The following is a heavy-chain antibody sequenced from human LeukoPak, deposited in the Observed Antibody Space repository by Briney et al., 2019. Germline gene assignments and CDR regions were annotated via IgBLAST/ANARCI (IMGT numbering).Heavy chain of an antibody. CDR1: GFTFSSSA. J-gene: IGHJ4*02. V-gene: IGHV3-23*01. D-gene: IGHD6-19*01. CDR2: ISASGSGT. CDR3: AKVWGGSSGWYYFDY. Sequence: PGGSLRLSCAASGFTFSSSAMSWVRQVPGKGLEWVSAISASGSGTYYAASVRGRFTISRDNSKNTMYVQMNSLRVEDTAVYYCAKVWGGSSGWYYFDYWGQGTQVTVSP.